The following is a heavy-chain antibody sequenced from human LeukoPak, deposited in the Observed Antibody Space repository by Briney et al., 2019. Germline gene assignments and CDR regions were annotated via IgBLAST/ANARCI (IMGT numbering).Heavy chain of an antibody. J-gene: IGHJ3*02. Sequence: WGSLRLSCAASGFIFSNYGMHWVRQGPGKGLEWVAVMSYDGTNKYYADSVKGRFTISRDNSKNTLYLQMNSLRAEDTAVYYCEKGYSSTGGAFDIWGQGTMVIVSS. CDR3: EKGYSSTGGAFDI. V-gene: IGHV3-30*18. CDR2: MSYDGTNK. CDR1: GFIFSNYG. D-gene: IGHD6-13*01.